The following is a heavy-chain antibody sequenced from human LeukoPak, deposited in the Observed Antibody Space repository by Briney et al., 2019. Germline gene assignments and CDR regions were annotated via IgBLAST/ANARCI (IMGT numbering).Heavy chain of an antibody. CDR2: INHSGST. V-gene: IGHV4-34*01. J-gene: IGHJ6*03. CDR3: ASVSRTYYYYMDV. Sequence: PSETLSLTCAVYGGSFSGYYWSWIRQPPGKGLEWIGEINHSGSTNYNPSLKSRVTISVDTSKNQFSLKLSSVTAADTAVYYCASVSRTYYYYMDVWGKGTTVTVSS. CDR1: GGSFSGYY. D-gene: IGHD1-14*01.